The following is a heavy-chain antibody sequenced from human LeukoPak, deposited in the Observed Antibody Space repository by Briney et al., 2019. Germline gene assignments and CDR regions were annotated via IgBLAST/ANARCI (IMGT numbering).Heavy chain of an antibody. Sequence: VGSLRLSCAASGFTFSSYAMHWVRQAPGKGLEWVAVISYDGSNKYYADSVKGRFTISRDNSKNTLYLQMNSLRAEDTAVYYCAKEKMGGFDYWGQGTLVTVSS. V-gene: IGHV3-30-3*01. CDR2: ISYDGSNK. D-gene: IGHD3-16*01. CDR1: GFTFSSYA. CDR3: AKEKMGGFDY. J-gene: IGHJ4*02.